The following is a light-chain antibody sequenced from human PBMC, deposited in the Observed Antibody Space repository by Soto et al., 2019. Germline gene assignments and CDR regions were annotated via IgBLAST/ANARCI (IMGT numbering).Light chain of an antibody. CDR3: QQRSNWPRT. Sequence: ETVLRQSAAALSLSPGERSTLSCRASQSVSSYLAWYQQKHGQAPRLLIYDVSNRATGIPARFSGSVSGTDGTITISSLETEDGAVYYCQQRSNWPRTFGQGTKVDIK. CDR2: DVS. V-gene: IGKV3-11*01. CDR1: QSVSSY. J-gene: IGKJ1*01.